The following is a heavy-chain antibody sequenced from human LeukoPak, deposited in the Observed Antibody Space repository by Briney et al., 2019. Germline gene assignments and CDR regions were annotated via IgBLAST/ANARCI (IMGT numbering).Heavy chain of an antibody. Sequence: ASVKVSCKASGGTFSSYAISWVRQAPGQGLEWMGRIIPILGIANYAQKFQGRVTITADKSTSTAYMELSSLRSEDTAVYYCARHWGGDPFQHWGQGTLVTVSS. CDR1: GGTFSSYA. CDR3: ARHWGGDPFQH. V-gene: IGHV1-69*04. J-gene: IGHJ1*01. D-gene: IGHD7-27*01. CDR2: IIPILGIA.